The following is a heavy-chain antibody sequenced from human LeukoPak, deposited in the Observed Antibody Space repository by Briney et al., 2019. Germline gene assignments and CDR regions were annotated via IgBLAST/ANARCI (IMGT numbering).Heavy chain of an antibody. J-gene: IGHJ6*02. V-gene: IGHV4-61*08. D-gene: IGHD6-19*01. CDR3: ARHSPQKYSSGWSHYYYYYGMDV. CDR1: GGSISSGGYY. Sequence: PSETLFLTCTVSGGSISSGGYYWSWIRQHPGKGLEWIGYIYYSGSTNYNPSLKSRVTISVDTSKNQFSLKLSSVTAADTAVYYCARHSPQKYSSGWSHYYYYYGMDVWGQGTTVTVPS. CDR2: IYYSGST.